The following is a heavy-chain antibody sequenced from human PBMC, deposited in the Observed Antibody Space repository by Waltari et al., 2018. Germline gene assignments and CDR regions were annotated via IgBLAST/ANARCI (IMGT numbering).Heavy chain of an antibody. CDR1: GGSFSGYY. V-gene: IGHV4-34*01. CDR2: INHSGST. Sequence: QVQLQQWGAGLLKPSETLSLTCAVSGGSFSGYYWRSIRQHPGKGLEWIGEINHSGSTNYNPSLKRRVTISVDTSKNQFSLKLSSVTAADTAVYYCARGHITIFEPDSNWFDPWGQGTLVTVSS. D-gene: IGHD3-3*01. CDR3: ARGHITIFEPDSNWFDP. J-gene: IGHJ5*02.